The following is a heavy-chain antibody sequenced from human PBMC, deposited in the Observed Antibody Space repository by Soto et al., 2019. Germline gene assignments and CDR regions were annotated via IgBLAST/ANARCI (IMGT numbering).Heavy chain of an antibody. CDR1: GFTFSSYS. V-gene: IGHV3-21*01. Sequence: GGSLRLSCAASGFTFSSYSMNWVRQAPGKGLEWVSSISSSSSYIYYADSVKGRFTISRDSAKNSLYLQMNSLRAEDTAVYYCARDLAVAAAMDVWGKGTTVTVS. CDR3: ARDLAVAAAMDV. D-gene: IGHD6-19*01. CDR2: ISSSSSYI. J-gene: IGHJ6*03.